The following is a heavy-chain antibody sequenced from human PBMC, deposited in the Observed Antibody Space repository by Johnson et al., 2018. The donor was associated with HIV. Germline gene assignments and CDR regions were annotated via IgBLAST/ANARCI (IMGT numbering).Heavy chain of an antibody. CDR1: GFTFSSYA. Sequence: EVQLVESWGGLVQPGGSLRLSCAASGFTFSSYAMSWVRQAPGKGLEWVSAISGSGGSTYYADSVKGRFTISRDNAKNSLFLQMNSLRGDDTALFYCARLSPAHAFDIWGQGTMVTVSS. J-gene: IGHJ3*02. D-gene: IGHD5-12*01. V-gene: IGHV3-23*04. CDR3: ARLSPAHAFDI. CDR2: ISGSGGST.